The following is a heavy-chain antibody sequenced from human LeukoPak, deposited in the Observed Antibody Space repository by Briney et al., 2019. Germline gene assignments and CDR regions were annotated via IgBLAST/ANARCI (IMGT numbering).Heavy chain of an antibody. CDR2: ISSSSSYI. CDR1: GFTFSSYS. D-gene: IGHD3-10*01. V-gene: IGHV3-21*06. Sequence: GGSLRLSCAASGFTFSSYSMNWVRQAPGKGLEWVSSISSSSSYIYYADSVKGRFTISRDNAKNSLYLQMNSLRAADTAVYYCARGGYYIGSGYGFDIWGQGTMVTVSS. CDR3: ARGGYYIGSGYGFDI. J-gene: IGHJ3*02.